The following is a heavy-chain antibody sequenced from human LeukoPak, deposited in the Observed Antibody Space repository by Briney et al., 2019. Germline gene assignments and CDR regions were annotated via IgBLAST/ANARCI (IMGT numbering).Heavy chain of an antibody. J-gene: IGHJ3*02. CDR1: GGSISSYY. D-gene: IGHD5/OR15-5a*01. V-gene: IGHV4-59*01. CDR3: AKMSVTDAFEI. Sequence: SETLSPTCTVSGGSISSYYWSWIRQPPGKGLEWIGYIYYSGSTNYNPSLKSRVTISVDTSKNQFSLKLSSVTAADTAVYYCAKMSVTDAFEIWGQGTMVTVSS. CDR2: IYYSGST.